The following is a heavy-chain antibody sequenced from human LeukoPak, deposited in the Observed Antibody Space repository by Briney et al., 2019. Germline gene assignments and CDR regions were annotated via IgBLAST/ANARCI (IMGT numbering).Heavy chain of an antibody. CDR1: GFTVSSKY. D-gene: IGHD4-17*01. J-gene: IGHJ4*02. CDR2: LYSADNT. CDR3: AREKAPNGPDY. V-gene: IGHV3-66*01. Sequence: GGSLRLSCATFGFTVSSKYMSWVRQAPGKGLEWVSILYSADNTNYADSVKGRFTISSDNSKSTLYLQMNSLRVEDTAVYYCAREKAPNGPDYWGQGTLVTVSS.